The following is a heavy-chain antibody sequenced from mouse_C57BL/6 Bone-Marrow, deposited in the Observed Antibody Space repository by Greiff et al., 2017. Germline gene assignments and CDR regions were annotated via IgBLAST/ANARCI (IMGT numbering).Heavy chain of an antibody. D-gene: IGHD2-2*01. Sequence: EVQLQQSGPELVKPGASVKISCKASGYTFTDYYMNWVKQSHGKSLEWIGDINPNNGGTSYNQKFKGKATLTVDKSSSTAYMELRSLTSEDSAVYNCARSRWLPSWFAYWGQGTLVTVSA. CDR2: INPNNGGT. CDR3: ARSRWLPSWFAY. V-gene: IGHV1-26*01. CDR1: GYTFTDYY. J-gene: IGHJ3*01.